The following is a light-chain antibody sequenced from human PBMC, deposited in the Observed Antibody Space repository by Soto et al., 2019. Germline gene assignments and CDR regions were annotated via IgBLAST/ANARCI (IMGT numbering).Light chain of an antibody. CDR1: QSVSSK. CDR2: GAS. CDR3: QQYNNWPQGT. Sequence: EIVMTQSPATLSVSPGERATLSCRTSQSVSSKLAWYQQKPGQAPRLLIYGASTRATGIPARFSGSGSGTEFTLTISSLQSEDFAVYYCQQYNNWPQGTFGQGTKLEIK. V-gene: IGKV3D-15*01. J-gene: IGKJ2*02.